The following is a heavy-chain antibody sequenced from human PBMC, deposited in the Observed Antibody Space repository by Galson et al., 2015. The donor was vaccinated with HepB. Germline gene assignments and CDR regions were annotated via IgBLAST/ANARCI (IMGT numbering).Heavy chain of an antibody. J-gene: IGHJ5*02. CDR2: ISSSGSTI. Sequence: SLRLSCAASGFTFSDYYMSWIRQAPGKGLEWVSYISSSGSTIYYADSVKGRFTISRDNAKNSLHLQMNSLRAEDTAVYYCARDFADTPDYDFWSGYSEPNWFDPWGQGTLVTVSS. D-gene: IGHD3-3*01. CDR1: GFTFSDYY. V-gene: IGHV3-11*01. CDR3: ARDFADTPDYDFWSGYSEPNWFDP.